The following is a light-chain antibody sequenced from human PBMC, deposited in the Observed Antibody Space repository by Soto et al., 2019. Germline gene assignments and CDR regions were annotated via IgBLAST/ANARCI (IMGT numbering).Light chain of an antibody. V-gene: IGKV3-20*01. CDR3: QEYGTPLFT. CDR1: QSVTNNF. J-gene: IGKJ3*01. Sequence: IVLTQSPGTLSLSPGERATLSCGASQSVTNNFLAWYQQKPGQAPRLLIYGASSRATGVPDRFSGSGSGTAFTTTISRLAPGDFAVYYCQEYGTPLFTFGPGTKVDIK. CDR2: GAS.